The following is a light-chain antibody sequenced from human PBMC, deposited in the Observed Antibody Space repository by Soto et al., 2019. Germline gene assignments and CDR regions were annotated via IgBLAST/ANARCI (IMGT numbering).Light chain of an antibody. V-gene: IGLV2-14*03. CDR1: SSDIGAYNY. CDR2: EVS. CDR3: SSYTGGRTYWI. J-gene: IGLJ2*01. Sequence: QSALTQPASVSGSPGQSISISCTGTSSDIGAYNYVSWYQQHPGKAPKLIIFEVSNRPLGVSNRFSGSKSGNTASLTISGLQLEDEADYHCSSYTGGRTYWIFGGGTKVTVL.